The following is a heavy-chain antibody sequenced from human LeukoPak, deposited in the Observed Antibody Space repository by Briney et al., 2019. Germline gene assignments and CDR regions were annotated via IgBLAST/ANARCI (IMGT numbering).Heavy chain of an antibody. CDR1: GLTFSRNG. CDR2: ISHDGTNK. Sequence: GGSLRLSCAASGLTFSRNGMHWVRQAPGKGLEWVAVISHDGTNKYHADSVKGRFTISRDNSKNTLYLQMSSLRAEDTAVYYCAKAHLSDYGDYVRFHYNGMDVWGQGTTVSVSS. CDR3: AKAHLSDYGDYVRFHYNGMDV. J-gene: IGHJ6*02. D-gene: IGHD4-17*01. V-gene: IGHV3-30*18.